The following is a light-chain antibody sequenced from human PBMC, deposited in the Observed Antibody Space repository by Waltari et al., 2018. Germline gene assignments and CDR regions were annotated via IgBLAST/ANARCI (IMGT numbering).Light chain of an antibody. J-gene: IGLJ2*01. V-gene: IGLV3-10*01. CDR1: ELANKY. CDR3: FSTDTSHNLGV. CDR2: ENT. Sequence: YELTQPPSVSVSPGQTARITCSGDELANKYVYWYQQKLGQAPILVISENTKRPSGIPERFSGSSTGTVATLTITGAQVEDESDYYCFSTDTSHNLGVLGGGTKLTVL.